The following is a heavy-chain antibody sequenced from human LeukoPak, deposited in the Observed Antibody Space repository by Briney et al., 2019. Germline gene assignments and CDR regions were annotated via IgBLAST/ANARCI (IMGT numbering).Heavy chain of an antibody. D-gene: IGHD3-22*01. CDR2: ISGSGNRA. Sequence: SGGSLRLSCAASGFTFSSYEMNWVRQTPGKGLEWVSAISGSGNRAYHADSVKGRFTISRDNSKNMLYLQMNSLRAEDTALYYCAKDADISVELVVITSFDSWGQGTLVTVSS. V-gene: IGHV3-23*01. J-gene: IGHJ4*02. CDR1: GFTFSSYE. CDR3: AKDADISVELVVITSFDS.